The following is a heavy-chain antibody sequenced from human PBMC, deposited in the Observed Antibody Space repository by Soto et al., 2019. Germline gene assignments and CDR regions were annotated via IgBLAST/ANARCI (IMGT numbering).Heavy chain of an antibody. CDR2: ISGSGDRT. Sequence: EVQLLESGGGLVQPGGSLRLSCAASGFTFSSYAMRWVRQAPVEGLEWVSAISGSGDRTYYADSVKGRFTISRDNSKNTMYLQMIILRAEDTAVYYCARMVSGSYYDYWGQGTLVTVSS. V-gene: IGHV3-23*01. CDR1: GFTFSSYA. J-gene: IGHJ4*02. CDR3: ARMVSGSYYDY. D-gene: IGHD1-26*01.